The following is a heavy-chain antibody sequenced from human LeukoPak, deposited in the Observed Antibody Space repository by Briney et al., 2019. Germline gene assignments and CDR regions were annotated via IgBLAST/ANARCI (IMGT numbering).Heavy chain of an antibody. V-gene: IGHV3-30*02. J-gene: IGHJ4*02. Sequence: GGSLRLSCAASGFTFSSYGMHWVRQAPGKGLEWVAFIRYDESNQYYADSVKGRFTISRDNSKSTLHLQMNSLKVEDTAVYYCATGYGGSHFDYWGQGALVAVSS. CDR1: GFTFSSYG. CDR3: ATGYGGSHFDY. D-gene: IGHD4-23*01. CDR2: IRYDESNQ.